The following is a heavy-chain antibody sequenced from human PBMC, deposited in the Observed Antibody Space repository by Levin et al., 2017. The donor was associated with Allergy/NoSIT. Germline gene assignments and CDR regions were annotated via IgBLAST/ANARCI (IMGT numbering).Heavy chain of an antibody. CDR1: GFTFINYA. Sequence: GESLKISCAASGFTFINYAMSWVRQAPGKGLEWVSAIRGSGSTTSYAESVKGRFTISRDNYRNTVYLQMNSLRGEDTAVYYCAKDLYDNGWPGHLDNWGQGTLVTVSS. CDR3: AKDLYDNGWPGHLDN. J-gene: IGHJ4*02. D-gene: IGHD6-19*01. V-gene: IGHV3-23*01. CDR2: IRGSGSTT.